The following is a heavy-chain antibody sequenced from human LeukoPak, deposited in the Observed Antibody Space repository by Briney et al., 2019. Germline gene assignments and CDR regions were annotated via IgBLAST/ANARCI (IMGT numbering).Heavy chain of an antibody. V-gene: IGHV3-7*03. D-gene: IGHD3-22*01. J-gene: IGHJ4*02. CDR1: GFTFNNYW. CDR3: AKDRAPYYYDSSGYYYDH. CDR2: IKGDGSEK. Sequence: GGSLRLSCAASGFTFNNYWMSWVRQAPGKGLEWVTNIKGDGSEKYYVESVKDRFTISRDNAKKSLYLQMNSLRAEDTAVYYCAKDRAPYYYDSSGYYYDHWGQGTLVTVSS.